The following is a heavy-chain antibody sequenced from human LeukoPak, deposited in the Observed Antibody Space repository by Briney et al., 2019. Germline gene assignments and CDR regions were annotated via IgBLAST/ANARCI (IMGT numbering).Heavy chain of an antibody. CDR3: ARDKDLDDYGDFYYYYYMDV. Sequence: PGGSLRLSCAASGFTFSSYSMNWVRQAPGKGLEWVSSISSSSSYIYYADSVKGRFTISRDNAKNSLYLQMNSLRAEDTAVYYCARDKDLDDYGDFYYYYYMDVWGKGTTVTISS. CDR1: GFTFSSYS. D-gene: IGHD4-17*01. CDR2: ISSSSSYI. V-gene: IGHV3-21*01. J-gene: IGHJ6*03.